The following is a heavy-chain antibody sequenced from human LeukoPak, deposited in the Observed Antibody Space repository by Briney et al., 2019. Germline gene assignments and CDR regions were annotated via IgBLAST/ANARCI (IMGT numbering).Heavy chain of an antibody. CDR1: GFTFRSFA. CDR3: AKDSGYCSSTSCYRVPYYFDY. D-gene: IGHD2-2*03. V-gene: IGHV3-23*01. CDR2: ISDSGRRT. J-gene: IGHJ4*02. Sequence: GGSLRLSCAASGFTFRSFAMNWVRQAPGKGLEWVSTISDSGRRTYYADSVKGRFTVSRDNSKNTLYLQMNSLRAEDTAVYYCAKDSGYCSSTSCYRVPYYFDYWGQGTLVTVSS.